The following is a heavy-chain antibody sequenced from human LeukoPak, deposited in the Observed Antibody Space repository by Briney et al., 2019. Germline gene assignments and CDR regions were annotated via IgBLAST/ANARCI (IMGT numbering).Heavy chain of an antibody. CDR1: GFTFSSYS. V-gene: IGHV3-21*01. D-gene: IGHD5-24*01. J-gene: IGHJ5*02. Sequence: GGSLRLSCAASGFTFSSYSMNWVRQAPGQGLEWVSSISSSSSYIYYADSVKGRFTISRDNAKNSLYLQMNSLRAEDTAVYYCARDQNVEMATTWYNWFDPWGQGTLVTVSS. CDR2: ISSSSSYI. CDR3: ARDQNVEMATTWYNWFDP.